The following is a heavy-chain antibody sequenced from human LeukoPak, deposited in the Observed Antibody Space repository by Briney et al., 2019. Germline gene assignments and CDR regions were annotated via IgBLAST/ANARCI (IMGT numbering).Heavy chain of an antibody. CDR3: ARATPSGGYYYYYGMDV. CDR1: GGSISSYY. D-gene: IGHD3-10*01. Sequence: SETLSLTCTVSGGSISSYYWSWIRQPPGKGLEWIGYIYYSGSTNYNPSLKSRVTISVDTSKNQFSLKLSSVTAADTAVYYCARATPSGGYYYYYGMDVWDQGTTVTVSS. CDR2: IYYSGST. J-gene: IGHJ6*02. V-gene: IGHV4-59*01.